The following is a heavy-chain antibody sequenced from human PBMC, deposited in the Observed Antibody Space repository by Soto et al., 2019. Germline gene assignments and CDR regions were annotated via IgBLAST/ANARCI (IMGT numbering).Heavy chain of an antibody. CDR1: GFTLSDYY. Sequence: QVQLVESGGGLVKPGGSLRLSCAASGFTLSDYYMSWIRQAPGKGLEWVSHISGSGNTIDYADSVKGRFTISRNNAKNSLYLQMTRLSDDDTAVFYCARGRYALDYWGQGTRVTVSS. V-gene: IGHV3-11*01. CDR3: ARGRYALDY. D-gene: IGHD3-16*01. CDR2: ISGSGNTI. J-gene: IGHJ4*02.